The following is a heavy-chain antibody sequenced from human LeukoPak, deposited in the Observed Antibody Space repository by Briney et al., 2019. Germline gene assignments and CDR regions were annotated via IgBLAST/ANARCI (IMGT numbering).Heavy chain of an antibody. Sequence: GRSLRLSCAASGFTFDDYAMHWVRRAPGKGLEWVSGISWNSGSIGYADSVKGRFTISRDNAKNSLYLQMNSLRAEDMALYYCAKDMGGHIVVGNYFDYWGQGTLVTVSS. CDR2: ISWNSGSI. D-gene: IGHD2-21*01. CDR3: AKDMGGHIVVGNYFDY. V-gene: IGHV3-9*03. CDR1: GFTFDDYA. J-gene: IGHJ4*02.